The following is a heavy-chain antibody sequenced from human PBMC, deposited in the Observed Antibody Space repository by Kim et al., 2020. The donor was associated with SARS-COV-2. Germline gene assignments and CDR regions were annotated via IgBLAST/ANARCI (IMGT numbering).Heavy chain of an antibody. J-gene: IGHJ4*02. CDR3: ARKLWFGELLSHFDY. CDR2: IYYSGST. D-gene: IGHD3-10*01. CDR1: GGSISSSSYY. Sequence: SETLSLTCTVSGGSISSSSYYWGWIRQPPGKGLEWIGSIYYSGSTYYNPSLKSRVTISVDTSKNQFSLKLSSVTAADTAVYYCARKLWFGELLSHFDYWGQGTLVTVSS. V-gene: IGHV4-39*01.